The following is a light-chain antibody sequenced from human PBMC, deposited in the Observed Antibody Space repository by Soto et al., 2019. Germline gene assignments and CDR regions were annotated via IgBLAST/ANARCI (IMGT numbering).Light chain of an antibody. CDR2: KVS. J-gene: IGKJ1*01. V-gene: IGKV2-30*02. CDR1: QSLLHSDGKTY. CDR3: MQGTHWPHT. Sequence: DIVITQTPLSLSVTPGQPASISCNSSQSLLHSDGKTYLYWYLQKPGQPPRRLIYKVSNRDSGVPDRFSGSGSGTDFTLKISGVEAEDVGLYYCMQGTHWPHTFGQGTKVDIK.